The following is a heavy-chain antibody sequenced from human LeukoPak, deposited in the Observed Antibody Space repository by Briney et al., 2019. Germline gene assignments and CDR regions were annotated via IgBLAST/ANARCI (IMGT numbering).Heavy chain of an antibody. CDR3: VSTPGYSCSWYTYFQH. CDR1: GYTFTSYG. CDR2: ISAYNGNT. Sequence: ASVKVSCKASGYTFTSYGIGWVRQAPGQGLEWMGWISAYNGNTNYAQKLQGRVTMTTDTSTSTAYMELRSLRSDDTAVYYCVSTPGYSCSWYTYFQHWGQGTLVTVSS. J-gene: IGHJ1*01. D-gene: IGHD6-13*01. V-gene: IGHV1-18*01.